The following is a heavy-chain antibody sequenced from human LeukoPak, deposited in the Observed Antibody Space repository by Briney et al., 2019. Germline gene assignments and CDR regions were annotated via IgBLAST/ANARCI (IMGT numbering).Heavy chain of an antibody. J-gene: IGHJ4*02. D-gene: IGHD6-19*01. CDR1: GFTFSSYE. Sequence: GGSLRLSCAASGFTFSSYEMNWVRQAPGKGLEWVSYISSSGSTIYYADSVKGRFTISRDNAKDSLYLQMNSLRAEDTAAYYCARAPSYSSGWSWGQGTLVTVSS. V-gene: IGHV3-48*03. CDR3: ARAPSYSSGWS. CDR2: ISSSGSTI.